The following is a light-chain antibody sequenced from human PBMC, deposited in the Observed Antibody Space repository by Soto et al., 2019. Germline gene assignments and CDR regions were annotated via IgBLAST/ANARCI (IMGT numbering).Light chain of an antibody. Sequence: QSALTQPPSASGSPGQSVTLSCTGTSSDVGGYNYVSWYQQHPGKAPKLMIYEVSKRPSGVPDRFSGSKSGNTASLTVSGLQTEDEADYYCSSYAGNNNLIFGTGTKLTVL. CDR3: SSYAGNNNLI. CDR2: EVS. J-gene: IGLJ1*01. CDR1: SSDVGGYNY. V-gene: IGLV2-8*01.